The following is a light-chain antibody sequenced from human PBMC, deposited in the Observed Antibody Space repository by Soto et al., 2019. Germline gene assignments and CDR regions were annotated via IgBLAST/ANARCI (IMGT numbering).Light chain of an antibody. CDR3: KQGGRSPGLT. CDR2: GAS. CDR1: QSVSSSY. Sequence: EIVLTQSPGTLSLSPGERATLSCRASQSVSSSYLAWYQQKPGQAPRLLIYGASSRATGIPDRFRGSGSGTDRTPTVSGLEPEAFGLYYCKQGGRSPGLTVGCGTKVDIK. J-gene: IGKJ3*01. V-gene: IGKV3-20*01.